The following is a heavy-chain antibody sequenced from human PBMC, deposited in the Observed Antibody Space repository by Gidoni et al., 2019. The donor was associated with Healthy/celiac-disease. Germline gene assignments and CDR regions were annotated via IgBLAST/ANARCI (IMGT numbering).Heavy chain of an antibody. CDR1: GGSISSSSYY. CDR3: ARRGGARGNSRRSDY. CDR2: IYYSGST. Sequence: QLQLQESGPGLVKPSETLSLTCTVSGGSISSSSYYWGWIRQPPGKGLEWIGSIYYSGSTYYNPSLKSRVTISVDTSKNQFSLKLSSVTAADTAVYYCARRGGARGNSRRSDYWGQGTLVTVSS. D-gene: IGHD2-21*02. J-gene: IGHJ4*02. V-gene: IGHV4-39*01.